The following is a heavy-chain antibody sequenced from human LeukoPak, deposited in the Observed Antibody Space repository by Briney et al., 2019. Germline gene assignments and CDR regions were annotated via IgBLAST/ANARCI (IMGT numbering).Heavy chain of an antibody. D-gene: IGHD6-13*01. CDR1: GGSFSGYY. CDR2: INHSGST. Sequence: SGTLSLTCAVYGGSFSGYYWSWIRQPPGKGLEWIGEINHSGSTNYNPSLKSRVTISVDTSKNQFSLKLSSVTAADTAVYYCARGQGGSSWYHPRSPFDYWGQGTLVTVSS. V-gene: IGHV4-34*01. CDR3: ARGQGGSSWYHPRSPFDY. J-gene: IGHJ4*02.